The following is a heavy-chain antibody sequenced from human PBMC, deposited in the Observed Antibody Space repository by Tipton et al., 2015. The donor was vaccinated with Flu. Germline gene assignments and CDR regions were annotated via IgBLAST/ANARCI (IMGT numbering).Heavy chain of an antibody. CDR1: GGSISSYY. J-gene: IGHJ4*02. D-gene: IGHD3-3*01. Sequence: TLSLTCTVSGGSISSYYWSWIRQPPGKGLEWIGYIYYSGSTNYNPSLKSRVTISVDTSKNQFSLKLSSVTAADTAVYYCARGGDDFWSGYYLFDYWGQGTLVTVSS. CDR2: IYYSGST. CDR3: ARGGDDFWSGYYLFDY. V-gene: IGHV4-59*12.